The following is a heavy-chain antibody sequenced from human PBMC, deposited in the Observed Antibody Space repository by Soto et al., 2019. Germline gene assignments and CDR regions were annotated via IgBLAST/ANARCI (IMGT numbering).Heavy chain of an antibody. D-gene: IGHD6-13*01. CDR2: IYWDDDK. CDR1: GFSLSTSEMG. CDR3: THRSGMAGNSWLPAF. Sequence: QITLKESGPTLVKPTQTLTLTCTFSGFSLSTSEMGVGWIRQPPGKALEWLALIYWDDDKRYNPSLKNRLTISKDTSKNQVVLTMANMDPVDTATYYCTHRSGMAGNSWLPAFWGQGTLVTVSS. V-gene: IGHV2-5*02. J-gene: IGHJ4*02.